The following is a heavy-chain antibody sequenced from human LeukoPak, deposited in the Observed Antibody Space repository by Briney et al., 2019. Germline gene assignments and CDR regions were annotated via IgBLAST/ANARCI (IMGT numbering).Heavy chain of an antibody. CDR3: ARDIVATRDYYYYYMDV. CDR1: GYTFTGYY. Sequence: GASVKVSCKASGYTFTGYYMHWVRQAPGQGLEWMGWINPNSGGTNYAQKFQGRVTMTRDTSISTAYMELSRLRSDDTAVYYCARDIVATRDYYYYYMDVWGKGTTDTVSS. D-gene: IGHD5-12*01. CDR2: INPNSGGT. V-gene: IGHV1-2*02. J-gene: IGHJ6*03.